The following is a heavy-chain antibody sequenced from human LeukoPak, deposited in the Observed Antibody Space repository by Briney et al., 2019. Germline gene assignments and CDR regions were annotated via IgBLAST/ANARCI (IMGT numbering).Heavy chain of an antibody. CDR1: GFTFSSYG. V-gene: IGHV3-33*01. CDR2: IWYDGSNK. Sequence: GGSLRLSCAASGFTFSSYGMHWVRQAPGKGLEWVAVIWYDGSNKYYADSVKGRFTISRDNSKNTLYLQMNGLRAEDTAVYYCARASIVVVALYGMDVWRQGTTVTVSS. J-gene: IGHJ6*02. D-gene: IGHD2-2*01. CDR3: ARASIVVVALYGMDV.